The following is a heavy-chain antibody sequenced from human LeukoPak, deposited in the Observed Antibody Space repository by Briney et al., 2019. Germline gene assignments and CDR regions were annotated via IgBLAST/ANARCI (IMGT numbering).Heavy chain of an antibody. Sequence: GRSLRLSCAASGFTFSTYPMHWVRQARGKGLEWVAVISYDGGNKYYAEAVKGRFTISRDNSKNTLYLQMNSLRAEDTAVYYCAREGPYYFDYWGQGTLVTVSS. CDR1: GFTFSTYP. J-gene: IGHJ4*02. V-gene: IGHV3-30-3*01. CDR3: AREGPYYFDY. CDR2: ISYDGGNK.